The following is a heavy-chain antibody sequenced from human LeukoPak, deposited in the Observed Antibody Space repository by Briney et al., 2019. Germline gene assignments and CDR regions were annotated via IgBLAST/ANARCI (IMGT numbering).Heavy chain of an antibody. Sequence: GGSLRLSCAASGFTVSSNYMSWVRQAPGKGLEWVSVIYSGGSTYYADSVKGRFTISRDNSKNTLYLQMNSLRAEDTAVYYCARSQSAYDAFDIWGQGTMVTVSS. J-gene: IGHJ3*02. CDR1: GFTVSSNY. V-gene: IGHV3-66*01. CDR3: ARSQSAYDAFDI. CDR2: IYSGGST.